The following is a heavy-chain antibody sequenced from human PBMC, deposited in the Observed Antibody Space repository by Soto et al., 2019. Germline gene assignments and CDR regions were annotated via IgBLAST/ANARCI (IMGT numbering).Heavy chain of an antibody. D-gene: IGHD4-17*01. CDR3: ANSYGDYVSY. V-gene: IGHV4-39*01. CDR2: IYYSGST. CDR1: GGSISSSTYY. Sequence: SETLSLTCAVSGGSISSSTYYWGWIRQPPGKGLEWIGSIYYSGSTYYNPSLKSRVTISVDTSKNQFSLKLSSVTAADTVVYYCANSYGDYVSYWGQGTLVTVS. J-gene: IGHJ4*02.